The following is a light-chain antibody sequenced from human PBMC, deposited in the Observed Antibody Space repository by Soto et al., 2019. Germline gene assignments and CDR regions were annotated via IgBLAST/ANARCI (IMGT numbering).Light chain of an antibody. CDR2: GAS. J-gene: IGKJ1*01. CDR1: HSVSSS. CDR3: PHYNTWPWP. Sequence: EVVITNSPGTLSFSPVERATLSCRASHSVSSSLAWYQQKPGQAPRLLISGASTRAAGIPARFSGSGSGTEFTLTISSLQSEDFAVYYCPHYNTWPWPFGQGTKVDIK. V-gene: IGKV3-15*01.